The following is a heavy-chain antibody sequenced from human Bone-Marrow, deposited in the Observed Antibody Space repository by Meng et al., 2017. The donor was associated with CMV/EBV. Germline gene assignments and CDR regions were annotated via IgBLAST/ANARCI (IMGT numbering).Heavy chain of an antibody. CDR3: TTDSYDFWSGQREYYFDY. Sequence: GESLKISCAASGFTFSNAWMSWVRQAPGKGLEWVGRIKSKTDGGTTDYAAPVKGRFTISRDDSKNTLYLQMNSLKTEDTAVYYCTTDSYDFWSGQREYYFDYWGQGTLVTGSS. CDR1: GFTFSNAW. V-gene: IGHV3-15*01. J-gene: IGHJ4*02. CDR2: IKSKTDGGTT. D-gene: IGHD3-3*01.